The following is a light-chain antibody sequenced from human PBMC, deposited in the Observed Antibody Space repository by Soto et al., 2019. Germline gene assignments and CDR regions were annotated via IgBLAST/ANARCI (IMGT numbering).Light chain of an antibody. CDR1: HSVSSSY. J-gene: IGKJ3*01. CDR2: GAS. V-gene: IGKV3-20*01. CDR3: QQYSNSPFT. Sequence: EIVLTQSPGTLSLSPGERATLSCRASHSVSSSYLAWHQQKPGQPPSLLIYGASSRATGIPDRFSCSGSGTDFTLTISRLDPEDFGVYYCQQYSNSPFTFGPGTKVDIK.